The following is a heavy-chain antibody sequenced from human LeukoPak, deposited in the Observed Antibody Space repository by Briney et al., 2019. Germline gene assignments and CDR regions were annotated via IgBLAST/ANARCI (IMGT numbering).Heavy chain of an antibody. V-gene: IGHV1-8*01. CDR2: MNPNSGNT. J-gene: IGHJ6*02. CDR3: ASTVEMATRYYYYGMDV. Sequence: ASVKVSCKASGYTFTSYDINWVRQATGQGLEWMGWMNPNSGNTGYAQKLQGRVTMTRNTSISTAYMELSSLRSEDTAVYYCASTVEMATRYYYYGMDVWGQGTTVTVSS. D-gene: IGHD5-24*01. CDR1: GYTFTSYD.